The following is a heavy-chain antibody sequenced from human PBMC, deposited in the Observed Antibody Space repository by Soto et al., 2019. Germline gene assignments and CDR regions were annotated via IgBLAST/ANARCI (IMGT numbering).Heavy chain of an antibody. CDR1: GFTFSTVW. J-gene: IGHJ5*02. Sequence: EVQLVESGGGLVKPGGSLRLSCAASGFTFSTVWMNWVRQAPGKGLEWVGRIKSKGHGGTIDYAAPVKGRFTISRDDSKNTLYLQMNSLKTEDTAVYYCTAEDGWFDPWGQGTLVTVSS. V-gene: IGHV3-15*07. CDR3: TAEDGWFDP. CDR2: IKSKGHGGTI.